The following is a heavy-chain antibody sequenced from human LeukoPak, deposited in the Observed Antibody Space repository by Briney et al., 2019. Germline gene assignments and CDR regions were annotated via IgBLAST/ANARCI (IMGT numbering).Heavy chain of an antibody. J-gene: IGHJ3*02. Sequence: ASVKVSCKASGYTFTGYYMHWVRQAPGQGLEWMGWINPNSGGTNYAQKFQGRVTMTWDTSISTAYMELSRLRSDDTAVYYCATVQLWLEIDAFDIWGQGTMVTVSS. CDR2: INPNSGGT. D-gene: IGHD5-18*01. CDR1: GYTFTGYY. V-gene: IGHV1-2*02. CDR3: ATVQLWLEIDAFDI.